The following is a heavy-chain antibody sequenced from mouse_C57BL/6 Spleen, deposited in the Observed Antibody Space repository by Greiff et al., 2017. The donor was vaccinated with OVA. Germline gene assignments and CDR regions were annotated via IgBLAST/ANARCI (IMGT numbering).Heavy chain of an antibody. CDR1: GFTFSDYG. J-gene: IGHJ3*01. CDR2: ISSGSSTI. CDR3: ARFWFAY. V-gene: IGHV5-17*01. Sequence: DVMLVESGGGLVKPGGSLKLSCAASGFTFSDYGMHWVRQAPEKGLEWVAYISSGSSTIYYADTVKGRFTISRDNAKNTLFLQMTSLRSVDTAMYYCARFWFAYWGQGTLVTVSA.